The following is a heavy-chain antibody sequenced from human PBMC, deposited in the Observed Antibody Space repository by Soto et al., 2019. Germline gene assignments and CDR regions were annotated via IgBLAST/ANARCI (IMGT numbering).Heavy chain of an antibody. Sequence: ASLKVSCKASVGTFCTDAITCVRQAPGQGLEWVGRIIPIFGTTNYAQNLQGRVTISADKSTLTSYMELHSLTSDDTALYYCARDRTDSGYYTNWLEPWGQGTQVTVSS. CDR2: IIPIFGTT. CDR3: ARDRTDSGYYTNWLEP. J-gene: IGHJ5*02. CDR1: VGTFCTDA. V-gene: IGHV1-69*06. D-gene: IGHD3-22*01.